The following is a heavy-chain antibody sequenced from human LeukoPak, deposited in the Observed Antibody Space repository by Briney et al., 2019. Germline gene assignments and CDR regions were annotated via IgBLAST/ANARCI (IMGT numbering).Heavy chain of an antibody. V-gene: IGHV3-23*01. CDR3: AKSLLTTASGTGRAFDL. CDR2: ISAGGDLT. J-gene: IGHJ3*01. D-gene: IGHD1-26*01. CDR1: RFSFSAYP. Sequence: PGGSLRLSCAASRFSFSAYPMGWVRRAPGRGLEWVSGISAGGDLTFHADPVKGRFTNSRDNSKNTLYLQMNSLRADDTAEYYCAKSLLTTASGTGRAFDLWGQGTMVTVSS.